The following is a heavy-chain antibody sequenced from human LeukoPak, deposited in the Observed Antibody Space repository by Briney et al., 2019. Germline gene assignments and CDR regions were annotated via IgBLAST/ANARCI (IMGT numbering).Heavy chain of an antibody. V-gene: IGHV1-46*01. Sequence: ASVKASCKASGYTFIRYYMHWVRQAPGQGLEWMGIINPSGGSTSYAQKFQGRATMTRDTSTSTVYMELSRLRSEDTAVYYCARGGYGDRIDYWGQGTLVSVSS. J-gene: IGHJ4*02. CDR3: ARGGYGDRIDY. CDR1: GYTFIRYY. CDR2: INPSGGST. D-gene: IGHD4-17*01.